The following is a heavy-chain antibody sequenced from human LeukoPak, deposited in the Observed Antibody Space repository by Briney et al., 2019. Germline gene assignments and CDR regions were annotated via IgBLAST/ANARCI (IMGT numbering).Heavy chain of an antibody. V-gene: IGHV1-18*01. D-gene: IGHD6-13*01. Sequence: ASVKVSCKASGYMFTRYGISWVRQAPGQGLEWMGWISGYNDNTNYAQNLQFQGRVTMTTDTSTSTAYMELRSLRSDDTAVYYCAREQGQQLGYWGQGTLVTVSS. CDR1: GYMFTRYG. CDR3: AREQGQQLGY. J-gene: IGHJ4*02. CDR2: ISGYNDNT.